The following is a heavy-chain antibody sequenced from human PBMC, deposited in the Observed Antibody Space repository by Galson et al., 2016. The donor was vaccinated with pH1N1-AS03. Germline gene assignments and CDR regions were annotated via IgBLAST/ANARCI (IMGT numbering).Heavy chain of an antibody. D-gene: IGHD2-15*01. J-gene: IGHJ3*02. CDR1: GYTFSTYG. V-gene: IGHV1-18*04. CDR2: SSGYDDDT. Sequence: SVKVSCKASGYTFSTYGVSWVRQAPGQGLEWMGWSSGYDDDTNYAQNVAGRGTITTDKSTSTVYMELRSLRSDDTAVYYCARDRGFRPDTFDIWGQGTWVTVSS. CDR3: ARDRGFRPDTFDI.